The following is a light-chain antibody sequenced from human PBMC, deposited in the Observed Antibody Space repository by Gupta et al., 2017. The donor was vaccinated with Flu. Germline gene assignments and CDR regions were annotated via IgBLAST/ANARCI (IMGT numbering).Light chain of an antibody. CDR1: SSHIGSNT. J-gene: IGLJ2*01. Sequence: QSVLTQPPSASGTPGQRVTLSCSGSSSHIGSNTVNWYQQLPGTAPKLLIYSNNPRPSGVPDRFSGSKSGTSASLAISGLQSEDEADYYCAAWDDSLNGVVFGGGTKLTVL. V-gene: IGLV1-44*01. CDR2: SNN. CDR3: AAWDDSLNGVV.